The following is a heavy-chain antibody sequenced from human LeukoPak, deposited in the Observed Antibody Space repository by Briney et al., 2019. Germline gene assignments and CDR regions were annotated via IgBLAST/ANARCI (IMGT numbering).Heavy chain of an antibody. D-gene: IGHD6-19*01. CDR3: ARALYTSGWYPDYFDY. CDR2: IKRDGSDK. CDR1: GFAFNNYW. V-gene: IGHV3-7*01. Sequence: GGSLRLSCVASGFAFNNYWMTWVRQAPGKGLEWVANIKRDGSDKYYVDSMRGRFTISRDNAANSLYLELNSLRAEDTAVYYCARALYTSGWYPDYFDYWGQGTLVTVSS. J-gene: IGHJ4*02.